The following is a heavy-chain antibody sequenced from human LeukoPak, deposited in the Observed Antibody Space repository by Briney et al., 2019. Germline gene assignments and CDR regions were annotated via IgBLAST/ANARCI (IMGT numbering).Heavy chain of an antibody. J-gene: IGHJ4*02. CDR2: VSGSGGTT. CDR1: GFALTSYA. CDR3: AKGSDFWSGYCDY. D-gene: IGHD3-3*01. Sequence: PGGSLRLSCAASGFALTSYAMSWVRQAPGKGLEWVSAVSGSGGTTYYADSVKGRFTISRDNSKNTLYLQMNSLRAEDTAVYYCAKGSDFWSGYCDYWGQGTLVTVSS. V-gene: IGHV3-23*01.